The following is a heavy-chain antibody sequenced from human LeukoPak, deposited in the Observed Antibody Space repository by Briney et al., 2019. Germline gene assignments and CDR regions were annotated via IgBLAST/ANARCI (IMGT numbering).Heavy chain of an antibody. CDR3: ARDLGRDGYFDY. V-gene: IGHV3-66*01. CDR1: GFTVSSSY. J-gene: IGHJ4*02. Sequence: GGSLRLSCAASGFTVSSSYMSWVRQAPGKGLEWVSVIYSGGSTYYADSVKGRFTISRDNSKNTLYLRMNSLRAEDTAVYYCARDLGRDGYFDYWGQGTLVTVSS. CDR2: IYSGGST. D-gene: IGHD5-24*01.